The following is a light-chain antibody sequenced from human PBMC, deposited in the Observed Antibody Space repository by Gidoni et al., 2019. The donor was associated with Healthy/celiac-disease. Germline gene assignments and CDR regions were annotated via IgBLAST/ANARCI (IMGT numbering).Light chain of an antibody. V-gene: IGKV3-20*01. CDR3: QQYGSSPRVT. J-gene: IGKJ3*01. CDR1: QSVSSSY. CDR2: GAS. Sequence: ELVLTQSPGTLSLSPGERATLSCRASQSVSSSYLAWYQQKPGQAPRLLIYGASSRATGIPDRFSGSGSGTDFTLTISRLVPEDFAVYYCQQYGSSPRVTFGPGTKVDIK.